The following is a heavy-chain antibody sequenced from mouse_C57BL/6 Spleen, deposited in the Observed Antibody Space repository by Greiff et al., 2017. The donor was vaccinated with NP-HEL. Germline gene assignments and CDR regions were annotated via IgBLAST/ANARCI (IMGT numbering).Heavy chain of an antibody. CDR1: GYSITSGYY. D-gene: IGHD2-2*01. J-gene: IGHJ2*01. Sequence: EVKLQESGPGLVKPSQSLSLTCSVTGYSITSGYYWNWIRQFPGNKLEWMGYISYDGSNNYNPSLKNRISITRDTSKNQFFLKLNSVTTEDTATYYCAGKGTYGYYFDYWGQGTTLTVSS. CDR3: AGKGTYGYYFDY. V-gene: IGHV3-6*01. CDR2: ISYDGSN.